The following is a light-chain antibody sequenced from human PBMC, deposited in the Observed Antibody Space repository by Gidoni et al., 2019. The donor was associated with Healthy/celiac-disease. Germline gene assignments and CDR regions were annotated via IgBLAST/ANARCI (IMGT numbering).Light chain of an antibody. CDR3: MQDTRWPPT. Sequence: DGVMTQSRLPLRVTLGQPASIPCRSSQSHVYSDRNTYLNWFQQRPDQSPRRLIYKVSNRHAGVPDRFGGSGSSTDFTLKISRVEAEDVGVYCYMQDTRWPPTFGGGTKVEIK. J-gene: IGKJ4*01. CDR2: KVS. V-gene: IGKV2-30*01. CDR1: QSHVYSDRNTY.